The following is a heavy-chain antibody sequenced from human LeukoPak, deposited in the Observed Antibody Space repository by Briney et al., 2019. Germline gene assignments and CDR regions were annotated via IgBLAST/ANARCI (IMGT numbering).Heavy chain of an antibody. Sequence: GGPLRLSCGASGFTFSSYAMDWVRQAPGKGLEWVSVISGSGGNTYYADSVKGRFTVSRDNSKNTLCLQMNSLRAEDTAVYYCAKGLYSRSSSVRQSMDVWGQGTTVTVSS. J-gene: IGHJ6*02. CDR1: GFTFSSYA. CDR3: AKGLYSRSSSVRQSMDV. CDR2: ISGSGGNT. D-gene: IGHD6-6*01. V-gene: IGHV3-23*01.